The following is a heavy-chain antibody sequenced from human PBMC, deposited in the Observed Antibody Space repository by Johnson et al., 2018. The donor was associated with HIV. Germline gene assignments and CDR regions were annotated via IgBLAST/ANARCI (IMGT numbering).Heavy chain of an antibody. CDR3: ARVFYYDSNDGFDI. J-gene: IGHJ3*02. CDR1: GFTFSSYG. Sequence: QVQLVESGGGVVQPGRSLRLSCVASGFTFSSYGMHWVRQTPGKGLEWVAVISYNGTNTWYADSVKGRFTISRDNSKNTLYLQMNSLRTEDTAVYYCARVFYYDSNDGFDIWGQGTRVTVSS. CDR2: ISYNGTNT. D-gene: IGHD3-22*01. V-gene: IGHV3-30*03.